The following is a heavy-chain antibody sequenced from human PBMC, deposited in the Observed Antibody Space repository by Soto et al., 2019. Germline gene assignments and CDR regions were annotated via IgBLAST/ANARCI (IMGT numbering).Heavy chain of an antibody. CDR2: IYYSGST. CDR3: ARGRTPDYADY. Sequence: PSETLSLTCTVSGGSIGSYYWSWIRQPPGKGLEWIGYIYYSGSTNYNPSLKSRVTISVDTSKNQFSLKLSSVTAADTAVYYCARGRTPDYADYWGQGTLVTVS. J-gene: IGHJ4*02. V-gene: IGHV4-59*01. CDR1: GGSIGSYY. D-gene: IGHD4-17*01.